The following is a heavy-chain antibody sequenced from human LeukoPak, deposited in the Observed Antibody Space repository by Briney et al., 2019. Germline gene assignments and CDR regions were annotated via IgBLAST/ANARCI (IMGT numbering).Heavy chain of an antibody. V-gene: IGHV3-9*01. J-gene: IGHJ4*02. Sequence: GRSLRLSCAASGFTFDDYAMHWVRQAPGKGLEWVSGISWNSGSIGYADSVKGRFTISRDNAKNSLYLQMNSLRAEDTALYYCAKDENYYYGSGSYPDYWGQGTLVTVSS. CDR2: ISWNSGSI. D-gene: IGHD3-10*01. CDR3: AKDENYYYGSGSYPDY. CDR1: GFTFDDYA.